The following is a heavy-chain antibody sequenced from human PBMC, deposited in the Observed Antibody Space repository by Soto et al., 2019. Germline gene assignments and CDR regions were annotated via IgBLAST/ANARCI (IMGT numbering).Heavy chain of an antibody. CDR1: GFTSSSHW. D-gene: IGHD2-21*01. CDR3: ARVVVGAYWFDP. J-gene: IGHJ5*02. CDR2: INPAGTTI. Sequence: EVQLVESGGGLVQPGGSLRLSFAASGFTSSSHWIHWVRQAPGKGLLWVSRINPAGTTITYPDSVKGRLTISGDNAQNTLYLQMNSLSAEDTAVYYCARVVVGAYWFDPWGQGTLVTVSS. V-gene: IGHV3-74*01.